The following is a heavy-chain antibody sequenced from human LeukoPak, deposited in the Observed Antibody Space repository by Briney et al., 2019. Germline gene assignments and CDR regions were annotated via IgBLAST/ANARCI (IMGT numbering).Heavy chain of an antibody. J-gene: IGHJ3*01. CDR2: VLPIFGAP. D-gene: IGHD3-22*01. Sequence: GSSVKVSCKTSGGTFNNYAINWVRQAPGQGLEWVGGVLPIFGAPASAQKFQGRVTFSTDASADTVYMEMSSLTSEDTAVYYCANYFDYYAAFDVGGQGTMVTVSS. CDR1: GGTFNNYA. V-gene: IGHV1-69*05. CDR3: ANYFDYYAAFDV.